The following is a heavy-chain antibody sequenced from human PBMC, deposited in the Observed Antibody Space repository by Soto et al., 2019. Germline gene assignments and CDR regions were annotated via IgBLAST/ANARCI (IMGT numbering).Heavy chain of an antibody. V-gene: IGHV3-33*01. CDR3: VRGIPSQYSSNWLYWYFDL. J-gene: IGHJ2*01. CDR1: GFVYSTYA. Sequence: VQLVESGGGVVQPGRSLRLSCAASGFVYSTYAMHWVRLSPGKGLEWVALIWNDGTKEYYVDSVKCRFTISRDNSQNTLNLQMDSLRAEDMVVYFCVRGIPSQYSSNWLYWYFDLWGRGTQVTVSS. CDR2: IWNDGTKE. D-gene: IGHD6-13*01.